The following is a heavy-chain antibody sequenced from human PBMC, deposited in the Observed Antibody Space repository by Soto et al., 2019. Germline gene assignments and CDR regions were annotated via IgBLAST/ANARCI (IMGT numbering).Heavy chain of an antibody. V-gene: IGHV3-15*07. D-gene: IGHD3-22*01. CDR3: TSAPPPRALHYGSCGYYYGYYYYVMDV. Sequence: EVQLVESGGGLVKPGGSLRLSCAASGFTFSNAWINWVRQAPGKGLEWVGRIKRKTDGGTTDYAVPLKGIFTISRDDSKYSLYLQMYSPKEEPEAGYYCTSAPPPRALHYGSCGYYYGYYYYVMDVWGQVTTVTVSS. CDR2: IKRKTDGGTT. CDR1: GFTFSNAW. J-gene: IGHJ6*02.